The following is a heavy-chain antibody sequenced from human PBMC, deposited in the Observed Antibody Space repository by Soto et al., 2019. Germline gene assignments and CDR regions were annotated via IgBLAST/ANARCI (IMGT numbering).Heavy chain of an antibody. Sequence: QVQLQESGPGLVKPSGTLSLTCAVSGGSISSSNWWSWVRQPPGKGLEWIGEIYHSGSTNYNPSLKSRVTISVDKSKNQFSLKLSSVHAADTAVYYCARVGSTYYYDSSGYWDYGMDVWGQGTTVNVSS. J-gene: IGHJ6*02. CDR2: IYHSGST. CDR3: ARVGSTYYYDSSGYWDYGMDV. CDR1: GGSISSSNW. D-gene: IGHD3-22*01. V-gene: IGHV4-4*02.